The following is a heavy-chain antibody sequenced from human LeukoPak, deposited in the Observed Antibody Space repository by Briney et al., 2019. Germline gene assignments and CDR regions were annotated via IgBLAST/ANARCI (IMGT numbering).Heavy chain of an antibody. Sequence: SETLSLTCAVYGGSFSGYYWSWIRQPPGKGLEWIGEINHSGSTNYNPSLKSRVTISVDTSKNQFSLKLSSVTAADTAVYYCARSVGAAGTGYYYYGMDVWGQGTTVTVSS. V-gene: IGHV4-34*01. CDR2: INHSGST. J-gene: IGHJ6*02. D-gene: IGHD6-13*01. CDR1: GGSFSGYY. CDR3: ARSVGAAGTGYYYYGMDV.